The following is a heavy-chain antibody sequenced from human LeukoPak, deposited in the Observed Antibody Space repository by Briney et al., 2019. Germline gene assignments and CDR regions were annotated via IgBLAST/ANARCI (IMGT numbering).Heavy chain of an antibody. CDR2: ISYDGSNK. V-gene: IGHV3-30*04. D-gene: IGHD3-9*01. J-gene: IGHJ5*02. CDR3: ARDRALLRYFDWSSHNWFDP. CDR1: GFTFSSYA. Sequence: GGSLRLSCAASGFTFSSYAMHWVRQAPGKGLEWVAVISYDGSNKYYADSVKGRFTISRDNSKNTLYLQMNSLRAEDTAVYYCARDRALLRYFDWSSHNWFDPWGQGTLVTVSS.